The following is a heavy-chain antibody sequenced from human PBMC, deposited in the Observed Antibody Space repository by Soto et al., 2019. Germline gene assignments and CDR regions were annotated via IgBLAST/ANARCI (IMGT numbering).Heavy chain of an antibody. J-gene: IGHJ4*02. V-gene: IGHV3-7*01. CDR3: ARATAPDVYGSSWYYFDY. CDR2: IKQDGSEK. CDR1: GFTFSSYL. D-gene: IGHD6-13*01. Sequence: PGGSLRLSCAASGFTFSSYLMSWVCEAPGKGLEWVANIKQDGSEKYYVDSVKGRFTISRDNAKNSLYLQMNSLRAEDTAVYYCARATAPDVYGSSWYYFDYWGQGTLVTFSS.